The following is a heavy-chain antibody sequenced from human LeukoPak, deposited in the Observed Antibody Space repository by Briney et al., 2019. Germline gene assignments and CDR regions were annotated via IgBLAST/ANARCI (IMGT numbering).Heavy chain of an antibody. J-gene: IGHJ4*02. V-gene: IGHV3-72*01. CDR3: ARDEYDILTDYDY. Sequence: QPGGSLRLSCAASGFTFSDHYMDWVRQAPGKGLEWVGRIRNKANSYTTEYAASVKGRFTISRDDSKYSLYLQMNSLRAEDTAVYYCARDEYDILTDYDYWGQGILVTVSS. CDR1: GFTFSDHY. CDR2: IRNKANSYTT. D-gene: IGHD3-9*01.